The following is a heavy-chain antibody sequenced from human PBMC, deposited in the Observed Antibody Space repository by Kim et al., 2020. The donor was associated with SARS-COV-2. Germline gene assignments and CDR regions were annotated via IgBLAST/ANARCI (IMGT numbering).Heavy chain of an antibody. CDR1: GGSISSYY. J-gene: IGHJ3*02. D-gene: IGHD6-13*01. CDR2: IYYSGST. Sequence: SETLSLTCTVSGGSISSYYWSWIRQPPGKGLEWIGYIYYSGSTNYNPSLKSRVTISVDTSKNQFSLKLSSVTAADTAVYYCARAIARGDAFDIWGQGTMVTVSS. V-gene: IGHV4-59*01. CDR3: ARAIARGDAFDI.